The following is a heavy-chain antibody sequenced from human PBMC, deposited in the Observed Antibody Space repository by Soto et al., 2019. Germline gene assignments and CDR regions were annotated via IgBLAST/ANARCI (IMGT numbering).Heavy chain of an antibody. D-gene: IGHD1-26*01. CDR1: GFTFSSYA. Sequence: EVQLLESGGGLVQPGGSLRLSCAASGFTFSSYAMSWVRQAPGKGLEWVSAISGSGGSTYYADSVKGRFTISRDNSKNTLYLQMNSRSAEDTAVYYCAKGGKWGHWYFDLWGRGTLVTVSS. CDR2: ISGSGGST. V-gene: IGHV3-23*01. CDR3: AKGGKWGHWYFDL. J-gene: IGHJ2*01.